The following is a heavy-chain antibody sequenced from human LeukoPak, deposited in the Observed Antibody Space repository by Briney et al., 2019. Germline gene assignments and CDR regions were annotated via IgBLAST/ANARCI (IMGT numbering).Heavy chain of an antibody. CDR2: ISETGGTT. D-gene: IGHD2-8*01. CDR1: GFNFSSYA. Sequence: QTRGSLRLSCAGSGFNFSSYAMSWVRQAPGKGLEWVSAISETGGTTYDADSVKGRFTISRDNSKSTLYLQMNSLRAEDTAVYYCAKDTSIGRYCSNGVCSPFDYWGQGTLVTVSS. CDR3: AKDTSIGRYCSNGVCSPFDY. J-gene: IGHJ4*02. V-gene: IGHV3-23*01.